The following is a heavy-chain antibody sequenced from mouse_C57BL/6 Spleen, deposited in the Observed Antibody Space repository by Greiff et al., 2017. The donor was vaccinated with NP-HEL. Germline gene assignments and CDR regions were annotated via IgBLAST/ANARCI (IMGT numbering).Heavy chain of an antibody. V-gene: IGHV2-5*01. CDR2: IWRGGST. Sequence: VQLKESGPGLVQPSQSLSITCTVSGFSLTSYGVHWVRQSPGKGLEWLGVIWRGGSTDYNAAFMSRLSITKDNSKSQVFFKMNSLQADDTAIYYCAKNFGATVVAGLDYWGQGTTLTVSS. J-gene: IGHJ2*01. CDR1: GFSLTSYG. CDR3: AKNFGATVVAGLDY. D-gene: IGHD1-1*01.